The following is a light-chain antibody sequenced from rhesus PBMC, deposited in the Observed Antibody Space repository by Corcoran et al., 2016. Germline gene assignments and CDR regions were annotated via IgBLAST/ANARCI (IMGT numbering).Light chain of an antibody. CDR2: AAS. CDR3: LQDNTVPLT. J-gene: IGKJ4*01. CDR1: QGINRE. Sequence: GDRVTVTCRASQGINRELSWYQQKTGKASTLLIYAASSLQTGVSSRFSGSGSGTDVTLTISSLQPEEVATYYCLQDNTVPLTFGGGTKVEIK. V-gene: IGKV1-94*01.